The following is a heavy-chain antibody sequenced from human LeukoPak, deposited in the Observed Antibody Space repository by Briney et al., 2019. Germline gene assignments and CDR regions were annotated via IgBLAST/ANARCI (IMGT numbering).Heavy chain of an antibody. CDR3: ARAGPTPGYCSGGSCYAS. CDR1: GGTFTSYG. D-gene: IGHD2-15*01. CDR2: ISAYNGNT. Sequence: GSSVKVSCKASGGTFTSYGISWVRQAPGQGLEWMGWISAYNGNTNYAQKLQGRVTMTTDTSTSTAYMELRSLRSDDTAVYYCARAGPTPGYCSGGSCYASWGQGTLVTVSS. V-gene: IGHV1-18*01. J-gene: IGHJ5*02.